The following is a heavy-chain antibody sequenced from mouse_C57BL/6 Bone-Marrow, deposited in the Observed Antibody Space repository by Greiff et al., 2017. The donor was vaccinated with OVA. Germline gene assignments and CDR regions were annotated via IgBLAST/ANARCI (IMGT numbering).Heavy chain of an antibody. V-gene: IGHV15-2*01. D-gene: IGHD2-13*01. CDR3: ARRDYRPYWYFDV. CDR2: ILPSIGRT. CDR1: DSEVFPIAY. J-gene: IGHJ1*03. Sequence: VQLQQSGSELRSPGSSVKLSCKDFDSEVFPIAYMSWVRQKPGHGFEWIGGILPSIGRTIYGEKFEDKATLDADTLSNTAYLELNSLTSEDSAIYYCARRDYRPYWYFDVWGTGTTVTVSS.